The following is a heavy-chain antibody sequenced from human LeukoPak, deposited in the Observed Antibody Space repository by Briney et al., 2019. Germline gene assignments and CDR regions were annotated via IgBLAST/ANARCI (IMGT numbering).Heavy chain of an antibody. CDR2: IKQDGSEK. CDR3: ARGIFGVVTRGPDY. D-gene: IGHD3-3*02. J-gene: IGHJ4*02. CDR1: GFTFSSYW. Sequence: PGGSLRLSCAASGFTFSSYWMSWVRQAPGKGLEWVANIKQDGSEKFYVDSVKGRFTISRDNAKNSLYLQMNSLRAEDTAVYFCARGIFGVVTRGPDYWGQGSLVTVSS. V-gene: IGHV3-7*01.